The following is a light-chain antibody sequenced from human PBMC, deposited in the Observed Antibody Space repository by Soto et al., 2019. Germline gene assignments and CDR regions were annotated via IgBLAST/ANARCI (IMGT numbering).Light chain of an antibody. J-gene: IGLJ2*01. CDR2: EVS. V-gene: IGLV2-14*01. CDR3: SSYTTSSTHV. CDR1: SSDVGGYNY. Sequence: QSVLTQPASVSGSPGQSITISCTGTSSDVGGYNYVSWYQQHPGKAPELMIYEVSNRPSGVPNRFSGSKSGNTASLTISGLQAEDEADYYCSSYTTSSTHVFGGGTKVTVL.